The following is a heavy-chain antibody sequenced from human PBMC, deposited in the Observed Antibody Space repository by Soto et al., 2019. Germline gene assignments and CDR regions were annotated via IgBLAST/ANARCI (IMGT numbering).Heavy chain of an antibody. Sequence: QVQLVQSGAEVKKPGASVKVSCKASGYTFTSYGISWVRQAPGQGLEWMGWISAYNGKTNYAQKLQGRVNMTTDTPTSTAYMELRSLRSDDTAVYYCARDYPVSSGWYRCDYWGHGTLVTVSS. CDR1: GYTFTSYG. D-gene: IGHD6-19*01. CDR3: ARDYPVSSGWYRCDY. V-gene: IGHV1-18*01. CDR2: ISAYNGKT. J-gene: IGHJ4*01.